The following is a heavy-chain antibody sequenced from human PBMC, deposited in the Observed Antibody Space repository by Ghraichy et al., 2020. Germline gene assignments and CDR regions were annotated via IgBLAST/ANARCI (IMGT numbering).Heavy chain of an antibody. V-gene: IGHV3-23*01. J-gene: IGHJ4*02. CDR1: GFTFSSYA. D-gene: IGHD4-17*01. CDR3: ARTTMTLYYFDY. Sequence: GGSLRLSCAASGFTFSSYAMSWVRQAPGKGLEWVSTISGSGSSTYYADSVKDRFTISRDNSMNTLFLQMNSLRPDDTAVYSCARTTMTLYYFDYWGQGTLVAVSS. CDR2: ISGSGSST.